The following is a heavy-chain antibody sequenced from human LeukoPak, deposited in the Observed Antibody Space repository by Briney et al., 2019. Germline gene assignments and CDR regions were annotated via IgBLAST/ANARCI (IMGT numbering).Heavy chain of an antibody. CDR1: GYSFNSQG. CDR3: ARDQYSSSWYNYFDY. J-gene: IGHJ4*02. CDR2: INAGNGNT. Sequence: ASVKVSCKASGYSFNSQGMNWVRQAPGQGLEWMGWINAGNGNTKYSQEFQGRVTITRDTSASTAYMELSSLRSEDMAVYYCARDQYSSSWYNYFDYWGQGTLVTVSS. V-gene: IGHV1-3*03. D-gene: IGHD6-13*01.